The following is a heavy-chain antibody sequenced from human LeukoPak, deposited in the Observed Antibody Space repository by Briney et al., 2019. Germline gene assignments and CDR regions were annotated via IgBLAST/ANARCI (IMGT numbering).Heavy chain of an antibody. J-gene: IGHJ4*02. D-gene: IGHD2-2*01. Sequence: ASVKVSCKASGYTFTGYYMHWVRQAPGQGLEWMGWINPNSGGTNYAQKFQGWVTMTRDTSISTAYMELSRLRSDDTAVYYCARGSLRAFPEYCSSTSCPEPFDYWGQGTLVTVSS. V-gene: IGHV1-2*04. CDR1: GYTFTGYY. CDR3: ARGSLRAFPEYCSSTSCPEPFDY. CDR2: INPNSGGT.